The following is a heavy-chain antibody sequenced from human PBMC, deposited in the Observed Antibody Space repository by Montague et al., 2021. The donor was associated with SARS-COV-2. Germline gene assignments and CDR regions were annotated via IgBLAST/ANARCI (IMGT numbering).Heavy chain of an antibody. D-gene: IGHD2-8*02. CDR1: DDSISTSRYY. CDR2: IYYSGSA. J-gene: IGHJ4*02. V-gene: IGHV4-39*07. Sequence: SETLSLTCNVSDDSISTSRYYWGWIRQPPGKGLEYIGSIYYSGSAYYNPSLKSRVTISIDTSKNQFSLKLNSVTAADTAVYYCARDIHTQNSDCAVAFDYWGQGTLVTVSS. CDR3: ARDIHTQNSDCAVAFDY.